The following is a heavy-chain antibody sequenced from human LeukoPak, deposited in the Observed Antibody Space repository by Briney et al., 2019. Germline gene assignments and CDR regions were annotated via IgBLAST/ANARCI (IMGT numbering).Heavy chain of an antibody. CDR3: ARQGYDILTGYYSLPYYFDY. CDR1: GGSISSSSYY. Sequence: PSETLSLTCTVSGGSISSSSYYWGWIRQPPGKGLEWIGSIYYSGSTYYNPSLKSRVTISVDTSKNQFSLKLSSVTAADTAVYYCARQGYDILTGYYSLPYYFDYWGQGTLVTVSS. J-gene: IGHJ4*02. CDR2: IYYSGST. D-gene: IGHD3-9*01. V-gene: IGHV4-39*01.